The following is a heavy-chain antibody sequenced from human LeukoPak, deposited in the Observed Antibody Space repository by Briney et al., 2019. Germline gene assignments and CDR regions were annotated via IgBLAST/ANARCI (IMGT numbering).Heavy chain of an antibody. CDR2: ISRYCTGT. CDR1: GFSFSDYY. Sequence: PAESLRLSCAVSGFSFSDYYMSWIRQPPGKGLEWVSYISRYCTGTNYADPVKGRFTISRDNAKNSLYLQMDSLRVEDTAIYYCARDAIYDSRTGRVHWGQGTLCTLSS. D-gene: IGHD3-22*01. CDR3: ARDAIYDSRTGRVH. J-gene: IGHJ4*02. V-gene: IGHV3-11*06.